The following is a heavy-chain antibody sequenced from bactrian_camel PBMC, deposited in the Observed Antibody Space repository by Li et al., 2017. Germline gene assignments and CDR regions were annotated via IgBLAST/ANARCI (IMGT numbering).Heavy chain of an antibody. CDR1: AMEYASSC. D-gene: IGHD2*01. CDR2: IWSDGSP. Sequence: HVQLVESGGGTVQVGGSLSLSCTMSAMEYASSCLAWFRQAPGKEREGVASIWSDGSPLYAASAKGRFTISRDNAKNTLYLQMNNLKTEDTAMYYCVEAGTRVTNSPGTQVTVS. V-gene: IGHV3S55*01. J-gene: IGHJ4*01.